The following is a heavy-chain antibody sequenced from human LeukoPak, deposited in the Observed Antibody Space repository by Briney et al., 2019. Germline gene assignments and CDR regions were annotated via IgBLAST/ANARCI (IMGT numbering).Heavy chain of an antibody. CDR1: GFTFSNYA. Sequence: GGSLRLSCAASGFTFSNYAMHWVRQAPGKGLEWVAYIRYDGSSAYYADFVKGRFTISRDNSKNTLYLQMHSLRAEDTAVYYCARGSGIAVAGKVYWGQGTLVTVSS. CDR2: IRYDGSSA. V-gene: IGHV3-30*02. J-gene: IGHJ4*02. CDR3: ARGSGIAVAGKVY. D-gene: IGHD6-19*01.